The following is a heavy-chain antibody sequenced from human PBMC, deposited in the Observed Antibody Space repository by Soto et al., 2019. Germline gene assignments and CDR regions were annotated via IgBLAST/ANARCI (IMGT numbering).Heavy chain of an antibody. CDR1: GGTFSSYA. D-gene: IGHD3-22*01. CDR2: IIPIFGTA. V-gene: IGHV1-69*01. Sequence: QVQLVQSGAEVKKPGSSVKVSCKASGGTFSSYAISWVRQAPGQGLEWMGGIIPIFGTANYAQKFQGRVTITADESTSTAYMELSSLRSEDTAVYYCARAVETYYYDSSGYFDYWGQGPLVTVSS. J-gene: IGHJ4*02. CDR3: ARAVETYYYDSSGYFDY.